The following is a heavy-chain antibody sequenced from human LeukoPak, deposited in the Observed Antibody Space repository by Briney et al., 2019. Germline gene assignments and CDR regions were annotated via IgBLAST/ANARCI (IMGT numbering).Heavy chain of an antibody. CDR3: GKDGGQYSSGPEFDP. V-gene: IGHV3-23*01. CDR2: ISGGGGRT. D-gene: IGHD6-19*01. Sequence: GGSLGLSCTASGIVFSRTAMNWARQSPGRGLEWLSAISGGGGRTFYADSVRGRFTISRDNSKNMGYLQMNSLRVDDTAIYYCGKDGGQYSSGPEFDPRGQGDLVTVPS. J-gene: IGHJ5*02. CDR1: GIVFSRTA.